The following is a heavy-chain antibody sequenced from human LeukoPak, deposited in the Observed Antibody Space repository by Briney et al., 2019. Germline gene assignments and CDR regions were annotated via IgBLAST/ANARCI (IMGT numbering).Heavy chain of an antibody. CDR2: VHYTGST. CDR3: ARRTTKTIFGVVFYYFDY. CDR1: GGFNTHYY. Sequence: PSETLSLTCSVSGGFNTHYYWSWIRQPPGKGLEWIGYVHYTGSTNDNPSLKSRATISLDTSEKQFSLKLSSVTAADTAVYYCARRTTKTIFGVVFYYFDYWGQGTLVTVSS. V-gene: IGHV4-59*01. D-gene: IGHD3-3*01. J-gene: IGHJ4*02.